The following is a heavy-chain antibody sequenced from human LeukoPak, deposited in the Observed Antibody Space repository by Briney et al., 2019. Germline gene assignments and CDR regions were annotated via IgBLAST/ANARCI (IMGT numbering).Heavy chain of an antibody. J-gene: IGHJ4*02. CDR2: ISSSGSTI. CDR1: GFTFSSYE. D-gene: IGHD6-19*01. Sequence: PGGSLRLSCAASGFTFSSYEVNWVRQAPGKGLEWVPYISSSGSTIYYADSVKGRFTISRDNAKNSLYLQMNSLRAEDTALYYCARESSLRAAVAGREPNDYWGQGTLVTVSS. V-gene: IGHV3-48*03. CDR3: ARESSLRAAVAGREPNDY.